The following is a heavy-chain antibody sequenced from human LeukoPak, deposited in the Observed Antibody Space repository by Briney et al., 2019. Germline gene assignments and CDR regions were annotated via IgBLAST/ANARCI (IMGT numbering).Heavy chain of an antibody. D-gene: IGHD3-22*01. V-gene: IGHV4-4*07. CDR2: IYTSGST. CDR1: GGSISSYY. CDR3: ARDAQAYYYDSSGYRDYYYYYYMDV. Sequence: SETLSLTCTVSGGSISSYYWSWIRQPPGKGLEWIGRIYTSGSTNYNPSLKSRVTMSVDTSKNQFSLKLSSVTAADTAVYYCARDAQAYYYDSSGYRDYYYYYYMDVWGKGTTVTVSS. J-gene: IGHJ6*03.